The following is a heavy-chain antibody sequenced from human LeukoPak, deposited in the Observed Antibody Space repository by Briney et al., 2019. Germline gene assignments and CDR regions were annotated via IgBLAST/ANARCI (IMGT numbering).Heavy chain of an antibody. CDR1: GYTFTSYG. CDR3: ARVGDSGSPRDAFDI. CDR2: INPNSGGT. V-gene: IGHV1-2*02. D-gene: IGHD1-26*01. J-gene: IGHJ3*02. Sequence: ASVKVSCKTSGYTFTSYGVSWVRQAPGQGLEWMGWINPNSGGTDYAQKFQGRVTMTRDTSISTAYMELSSLRSEDTAVYYCARVGDSGSPRDAFDIWGQGTMVTVSS.